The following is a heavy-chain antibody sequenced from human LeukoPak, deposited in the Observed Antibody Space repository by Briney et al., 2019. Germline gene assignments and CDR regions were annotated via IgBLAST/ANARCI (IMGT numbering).Heavy chain of an antibody. CDR2: VYYGGIT. CDR3: ARVTSGYENFDY. V-gene: IGHV4-59*01. CDR1: VGSLSIYY. Sequence: SETLSLTRTVSVGSLSIYYWSCVRQPPGKGLEWIGYVYYGGITNYNPSLKRRVTISVLTSKNQFSLKLSCVAAAATAVYYCARVTSGYENFDYWGQGTLVTVSS. D-gene: IGHD5-12*01. J-gene: IGHJ4*02.